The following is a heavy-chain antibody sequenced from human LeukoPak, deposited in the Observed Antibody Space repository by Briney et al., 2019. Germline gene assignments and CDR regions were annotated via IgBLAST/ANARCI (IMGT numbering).Heavy chain of an antibody. V-gene: IGHV3-23*01. CDR1: GFTFSSYA. CDR2: FSFNGEST. Sequence: PGGSLRLSCAASGFTFSSYAMTWVRQAPGKGLEWVSSFSFNGESTYYADSAKGRFTISRDNSKNTLYLQMNSLRAEDTAVYYCARGGSYLSAFDIWGQGTMVTVSS. D-gene: IGHD1-26*01. CDR3: ARGGSYLSAFDI. J-gene: IGHJ3*02.